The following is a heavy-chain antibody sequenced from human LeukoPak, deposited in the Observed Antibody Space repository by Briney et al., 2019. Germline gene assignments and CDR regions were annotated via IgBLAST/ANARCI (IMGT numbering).Heavy chain of an antibody. J-gene: IGHJ4*02. V-gene: IGHV3-23*01. CDR3: MSKENYSSGWSPY. CDR2: ISGSGGST. D-gene: IGHD6-19*01. Sequence: GGSLRLSCAASGFTFSSYAMSWVRQAPGRGLEWVSAISGSGGSTYYADSVKGRFTISRDNSKNTLYLQMNSLRAEDTAVYYCMSKENYSSGWSPYWGQGTLVTVSS. CDR1: GFTFSSYA.